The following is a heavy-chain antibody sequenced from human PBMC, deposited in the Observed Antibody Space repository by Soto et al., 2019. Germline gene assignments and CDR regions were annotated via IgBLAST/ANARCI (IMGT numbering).Heavy chain of an antibody. D-gene: IGHD3-3*01. V-gene: IGHV4-61*08. J-gene: IGHJ5*02. Sequence: PSETLSLTCNVSGGSVSGGDYFWSWLRQPPGKGLEWIGNIYYSGTTNYNPSLKSRVTLSVDMSRNEFYLQVNSVTAADTAIYFCATTPGVWSDQRWFDPWGQGTLVTVS. CDR1: GGSVSGGDYF. CDR2: IYYSGTT. CDR3: ATTPGVWSDQRWFDP.